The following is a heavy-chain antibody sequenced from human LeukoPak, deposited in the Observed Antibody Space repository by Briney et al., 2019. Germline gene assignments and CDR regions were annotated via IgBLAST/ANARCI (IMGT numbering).Heavy chain of an antibody. Sequence: SVKVSCKVSGGTFSSYAISWVRQAPGQGLEWMGGIIPIFGTANYAQKFQGRVTITTDESTSAAYMELSSLRSEDTAVYYCARDLGGDGDTSRYYYYYYMDVWGKGTTVTVSS. CDR1: GGTFSSYA. CDR2: IIPIFGTA. D-gene: IGHD5-24*01. V-gene: IGHV1-69*05. CDR3: ARDLGGDGDTSRYYYYYYMDV. J-gene: IGHJ6*03.